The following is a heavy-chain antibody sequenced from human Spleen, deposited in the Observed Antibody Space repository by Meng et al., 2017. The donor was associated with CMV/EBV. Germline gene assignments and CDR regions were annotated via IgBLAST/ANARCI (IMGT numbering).Heavy chain of an antibody. Sequence: GGSLRLSCAASGFTFSSYSMNWVRQAPGKGLEWVSSISSSSSYIYYADSVKGRFTISRDNAKNSLYLQMNSLRAEDTAVYYCAREYHGKIAALLYWGQGTLVTVSS. V-gene: IGHV3-21*01. J-gene: IGHJ4*02. CDR2: ISSSSSYI. D-gene: IGHD6-6*01. CDR3: AREYHGKIAALLY. CDR1: GFTFSSYS.